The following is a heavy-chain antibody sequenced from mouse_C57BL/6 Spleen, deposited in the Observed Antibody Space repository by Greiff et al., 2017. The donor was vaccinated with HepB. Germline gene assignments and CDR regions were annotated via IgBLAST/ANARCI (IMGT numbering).Heavy chain of an antibody. J-gene: IGHJ2*01. CDR3: AIGNDYGSSSDY. D-gene: IGHD1-1*01. CDR2: IYPGDGDT. Sequence: VQLQQSGAELVKPGASVKISCKASGYAFSSYWMNWVKQRPGKGLEWIGQIYPGDGDTNYNGKFKGKATLTADKSSSTAYMQLSSLTSEDSAVYFCAIGNDYGSSSDYWGQGTTLTVSS. CDR1: GYAFSSYW. V-gene: IGHV1-80*01.